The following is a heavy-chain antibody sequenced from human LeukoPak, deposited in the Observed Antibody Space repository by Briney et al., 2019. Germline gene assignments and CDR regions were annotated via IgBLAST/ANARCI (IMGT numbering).Heavy chain of an antibody. CDR2: INHSGST. V-gene: IGHV4-34*01. Sequence: SETLSLTCAVYGGSFSGYYWSWIRQPPGKGLEWIGEINHSGSTNYNPSLKSRVTIAVDTSKNQCSLKLSSVTAADTAVYYCARGRRYSYGTHHDRLFDYWGQGTLVTVSS. J-gene: IGHJ4*02. CDR3: ARGRRYSYGTHHDRLFDY. D-gene: IGHD5-18*01. CDR1: GGSFSGYY.